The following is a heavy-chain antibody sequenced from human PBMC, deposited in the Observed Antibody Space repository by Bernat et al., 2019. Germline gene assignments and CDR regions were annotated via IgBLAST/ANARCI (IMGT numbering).Heavy chain of an antibody. D-gene: IGHD5-24*01. CDR1: GGSISSSSNY. V-gene: IGHV4-39*07. CDR2: IYYSGST. J-gene: IGHJ4*02. CDR3: AREEEMAMGY. Sequence: QLQLQESGPGLVKPSEILSLTCTVSGGSISSSSNYWGWIRQPSGKGLGWIGSIYYSGSTYYNPSLKSRVVISVDTSKNQLSLILTSVTAADTAVYYCAREEEMAMGYWGQGILVTVSS.